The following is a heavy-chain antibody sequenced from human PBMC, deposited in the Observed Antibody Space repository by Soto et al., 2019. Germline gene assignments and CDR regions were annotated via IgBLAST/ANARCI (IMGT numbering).Heavy chain of an antibody. CDR3: AKEDRYCSSTSCHYYYYYGMDV. V-gene: IGHV3-30*18. CDR2: ISYDGSNK. J-gene: IGHJ6*02. CDR1: GFTFSSYG. Sequence: PGGSLRLSCAASGFTFSSYGMHWVRQAPGMGLEWVAVISYDGSNKYYADSEKGRFTISRDNSKNTLYLRMNSLRAEDTAVYYCAKEDRYCSSTSCHYYYYYGMDVWGQGTTVTVS. D-gene: IGHD2-2*01.